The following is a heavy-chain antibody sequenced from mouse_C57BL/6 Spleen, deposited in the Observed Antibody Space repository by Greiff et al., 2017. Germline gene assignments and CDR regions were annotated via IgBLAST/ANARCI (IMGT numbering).Heavy chain of an antibody. D-gene: IGHD4-1*01. CDR3: ARETGGYAMDY. CDR1: GYSITSGYY. V-gene: IGHV3-6*01. Sequence: EVKLMESGPGLVKPSQSLSLTCSVTGYSITSGYYWNWIRQFPGNKLEWMGYISYDGSNNYNPSLKNRISITRDTSKNQFFLKLNSVTTEDTATYYCARETGGYAMDYWGQGTSVTVSS. J-gene: IGHJ4*01. CDR2: ISYDGSN.